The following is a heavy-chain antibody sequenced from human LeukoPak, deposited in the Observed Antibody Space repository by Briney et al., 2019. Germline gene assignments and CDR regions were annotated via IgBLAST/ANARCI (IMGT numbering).Heavy chain of an antibody. V-gene: IGHV5-51*01. D-gene: IGHD6-19*01. Sequence: GESLKISCKGSGYSFSNYWIGWVRQIPGKGLEWMGIIYPGDSDTKYSPSFQGQVTISVDKSIRSAYLQWNSLTASDTAMYYCVTYSSGYYHFDYWGQGTLVTVSS. J-gene: IGHJ4*02. CDR2: IYPGDSDT. CDR1: GYSFSNYW. CDR3: VTYSSGYYHFDY.